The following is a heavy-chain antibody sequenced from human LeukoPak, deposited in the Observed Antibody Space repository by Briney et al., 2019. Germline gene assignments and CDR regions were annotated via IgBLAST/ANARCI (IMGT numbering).Heavy chain of an antibody. D-gene: IGHD7-27*01. CDR1: AFSFTTSW. V-gene: IGHV3-7*01. J-gene: IGHJ3*01. Sequence: GGSLTLSCAASAFSFTTSWMTWVRQAPGKRLEWVANIKPDGSNQYYVDSLKGRFTISRDNPNNSLFLHMTGLRVEDTAVYFCARDPGGSAWGAFDVWAEGQWSPSLQ. CDR3: ARDPGGSAWGAFDV. CDR2: IKPDGSNQ.